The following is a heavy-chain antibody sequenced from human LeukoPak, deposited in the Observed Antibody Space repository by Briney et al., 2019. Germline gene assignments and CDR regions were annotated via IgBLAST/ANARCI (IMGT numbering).Heavy chain of an antibody. CDR3: ARGKQRNYVRPPRDY. J-gene: IGHJ4*02. CDR2: INHSGST. Sequence: PSGTLSLTCAVSGGSFSGYYWSWIRQPPGKGLEWVGEINHSGSTNYNPSLKSRVTISVDTSKNQFSLKLSSVTAADTAVYYCARGKQRNYVRPPRDYWGQGTLVTVSS. CDR1: GGSFSGYY. D-gene: IGHD4-11*01. V-gene: IGHV4-34*01.